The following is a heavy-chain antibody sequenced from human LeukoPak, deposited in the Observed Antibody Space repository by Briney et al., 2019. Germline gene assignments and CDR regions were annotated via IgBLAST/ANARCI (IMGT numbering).Heavy chain of an antibody. J-gene: IGHJ5*02. Sequence: SETLSLTCAVSGGSISSSNWWSWVRQPPRKGLEWIGEIYHSGSTNYNPSLKSRVTISVDKSKNQFSLKLSSVTAADTAVYYCARGTNVVGPSYNWFDPWGQGTLVTVSS. D-gene: IGHD2-8*01. CDR1: GGSISSSNW. CDR3: ARGTNVVGPSYNWFDP. CDR2: IYHSGST. V-gene: IGHV4-4*02.